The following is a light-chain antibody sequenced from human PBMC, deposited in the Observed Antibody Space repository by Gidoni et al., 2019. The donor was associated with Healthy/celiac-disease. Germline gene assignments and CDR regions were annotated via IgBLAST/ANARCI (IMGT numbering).Light chain of an antibody. CDR1: QSVSSN. CDR3: QQYNNWPR. V-gene: IGKV3-15*01. J-gene: IGKJ1*01. Sequence: EIVITQSPATLSVSPGERATLSCRASQSVSSNLAWYQQKPGQAPRLLIYGASTRATGIPDRFSGSGSGTEFTLTISSLQSEDFAVYYWQQYNNWPRFGQGTKVEIK. CDR2: GAS.